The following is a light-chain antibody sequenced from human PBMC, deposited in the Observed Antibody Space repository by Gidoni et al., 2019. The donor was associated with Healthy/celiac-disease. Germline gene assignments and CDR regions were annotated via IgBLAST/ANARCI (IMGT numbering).Light chain of an antibody. CDR3: QQRSNWPPS. CDR2: EAS. V-gene: IGKV3-11*01. J-gene: IGKJ4*01. Sequence: ELVFTQSPATLSLSPGERATLSCRASQSVSSYLAWYQQKPGQAPRLLIYEASNRATGIPARFSGSGSGTDFTLTISSLEAEDFAVYYCQQRSNWPPSFGGGTKVEIK. CDR1: QSVSSY.